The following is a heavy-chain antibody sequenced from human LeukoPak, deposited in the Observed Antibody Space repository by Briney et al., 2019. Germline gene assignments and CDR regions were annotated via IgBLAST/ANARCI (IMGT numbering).Heavy chain of an antibody. CDR1: GFTFSSYA. CDR2: ISYDGSNK. CDR3: ARVGSYYDPHLDY. Sequence: PGRSLRLSCAASGFTFSSYAMHWVRQAPGKGLEWVAVISYDGSNKYYADSVKGRFTISRDNSKNTLYLQMNSLRAEDTAVYYCARVGSYYDPHLDYWGQGTLVTVSS. D-gene: IGHD1-26*01. V-gene: IGHV3-30-3*01. J-gene: IGHJ4*02.